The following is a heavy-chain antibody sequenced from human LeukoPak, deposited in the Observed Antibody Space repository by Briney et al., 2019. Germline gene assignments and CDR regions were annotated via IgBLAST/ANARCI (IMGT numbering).Heavy chain of an antibody. J-gene: IGHJ4*02. CDR3: TCPSGNYPFDY. CDR2: IRSKANGYAS. CDR1: GLTLSGSA. Sequence: PGGSLRPSCAASGLTLSGSATHWVRQASGKGLEWVGRIRSKANGYASAYAASVKGRFTISRDDSKNTTYLQKNSPVTEDTAVCHCTCPSGNYPFDYWGQGTMVTVSS. D-gene: IGHD1-26*01. V-gene: IGHV3-73*01.